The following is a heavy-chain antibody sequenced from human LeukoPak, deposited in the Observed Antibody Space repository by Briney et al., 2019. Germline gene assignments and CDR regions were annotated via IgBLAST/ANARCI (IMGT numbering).Heavy chain of an antibody. V-gene: IGHV1-18*01. CDR2: ISAYNGNT. CDR3: ARDRFPMIHREWFDP. D-gene: IGHD3-22*01. CDR1: GYTFTSYG. Sequence: GASVKVSCKASGYTFTSYGISWVRQAPGQGLEWMGWISAYNGNTNYAQKLQGRVTMTTDTSTSTAYMELRSLRSDDTAVYYCARDRFPMIHREWFDPWGQGTLVTVSS. J-gene: IGHJ5*02.